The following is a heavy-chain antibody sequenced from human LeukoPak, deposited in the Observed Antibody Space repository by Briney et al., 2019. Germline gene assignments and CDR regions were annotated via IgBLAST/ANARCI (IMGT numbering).Heavy chain of an antibody. V-gene: IGHV4-61*08. D-gene: IGHD5-12*01. CDR2: IYYSGST. CDR3: ARVSGYADN. J-gene: IGHJ4*02. Sequence: PSQTLSLTCTVSGGSISSGGYYWTWIRQPPGKGLEWIGYIYYSGSTNYNPSLKSRITISVDTSKNQFSLKLSPVTAADTAVYYCARVSGYADNWGQGTLVTVSS. CDR1: GGSISSGGYY.